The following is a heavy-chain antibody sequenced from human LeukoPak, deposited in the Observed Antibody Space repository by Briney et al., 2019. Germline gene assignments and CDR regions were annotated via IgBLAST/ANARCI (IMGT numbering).Heavy chain of an antibody. CDR3: ARVATMSLVDYFDY. CDR1: GFTFSSYA. CDR2: ISYDGSNK. D-gene: IGHD3-22*01. V-gene: IGHV3-30*04. J-gene: IGHJ4*02. Sequence: GRSLRLSCAASGFTFSSYAMHWVRQAPGKGLEWVAVISYDGSNKYYADSVKGRFTISRDNSKNTLYLQMNSLRAEDTAVYYCARVATMSLVDYFDYWGQGTLVTVSS.